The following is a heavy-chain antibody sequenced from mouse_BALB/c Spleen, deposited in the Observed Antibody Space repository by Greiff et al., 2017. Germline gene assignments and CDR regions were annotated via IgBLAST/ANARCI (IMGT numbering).Heavy chain of an antibody. V-gene: IGHV2-2*02. CDR1: GFSLTSYG. Sequence: VHLVESGPGLVQPSQSLSITCTVSGFSLTSYGVHWVRQSPGKGLEWLGVIWSGGSTDYNAAFISRLSISKDNSKSQVFFKMNSLQANDTAIYYCARKDGSSSYYAMDYWGQGTSVTVSS. J-gene: IGHJ4*01. D-gene: IGHD1-1*01. CDR2: IWSGGST. CDR3: ARKDGSSSYYAMDY.